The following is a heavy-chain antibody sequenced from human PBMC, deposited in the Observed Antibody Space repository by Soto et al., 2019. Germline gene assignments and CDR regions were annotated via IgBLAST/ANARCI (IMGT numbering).Heavy chain of an antibody. CDR1: GFTVSSFY. V-gene: IGHV3-53*02. J-gene: IGHJ4*02. CDR2: IYTSGNT. CDR3: GRADYGDYSLRY. Sequence: EVQLVETGGGLIQPGGSLRLSCAASGFTVSSFYMSWVRQAPGKGLEWVSAIYTSGNTYYADSVKGRFTISRDNSKNTLNLQMNSLRAEDTAVYYCGRADYGDYSLRYWGQGTLVTVSS. D-gene: IGHD4-17*01.